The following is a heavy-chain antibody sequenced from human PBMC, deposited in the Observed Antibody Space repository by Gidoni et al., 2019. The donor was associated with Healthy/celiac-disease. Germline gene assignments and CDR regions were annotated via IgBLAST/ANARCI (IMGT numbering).Heavy chain of an antibody. Sequence: QLQLQESGPGLEKPSETLSLTCTVSGGSISSSSYYWGWIRQPPGKGLEWIGSIYYIGSTYYNPSLKSRVTISVDTSKNQFSLKLSSVTAADTAVYYCARSTIAARYFDYWGQGTLVTVSS. D-gene: IGHD6-6*01. J-gene: IGHJ4*02. CDR1: GGSISSSSYY. V-gene: IGHV4-39*01. CDR2: IYYIGST. CDR3: ARSTIAARYFDY.